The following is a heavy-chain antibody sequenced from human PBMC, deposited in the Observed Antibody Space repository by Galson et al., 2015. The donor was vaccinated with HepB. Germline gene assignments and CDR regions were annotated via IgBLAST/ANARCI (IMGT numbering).Heavy chain of an antibody. CDR1: GHTLTSFG. Sequence: SVKVSCKASGHTLTSFGISWVRQAPGQGLEWMGWISASNGNTHYAQTFQGRVTLTTDTSTNSAYLELRTLRSDDTAVYYCARDPHYEILTGYNGGMDVWGQGTTVTVSS. D-gene: IGHD3-9*01. J-gene: IGHJ6*02. V-gene: IGHV1-18*01. CDR2: ISASNGNT. CDR3: ARDPHYEILTGYNGGMDV.